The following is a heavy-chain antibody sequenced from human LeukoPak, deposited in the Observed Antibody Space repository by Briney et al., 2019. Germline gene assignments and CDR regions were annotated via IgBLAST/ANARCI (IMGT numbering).Heavy chain of an antibody. D-gene: IGHD4-17*01. CDR3: AKDSYGLDC. V-gene: IGHV3-30*18. J-gene: IGHJ4*02. Sequence: PGGSLRLSCVTSGFTFSDFAMHWVRQAPGKGLEWVAVVSYDGTNKFYADSVKGRFTISRDNSKNTLYLQVNSLRGDDTAVYHCAKDSYGLDCWGQGTLVAVSS. CDR2: VSYDGTNK. CDR1: GFTFSDFA.